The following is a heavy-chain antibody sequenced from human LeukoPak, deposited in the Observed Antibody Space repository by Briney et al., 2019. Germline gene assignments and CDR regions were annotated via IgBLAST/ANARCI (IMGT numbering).Heavy chain of an antibody. Sequence: GGSLRLTCAASGFTFSGYAMSWVRQAPGKGLEWVSAISGSGGSTYYADSVKGRFTISRDNSKNTLYLQMNSLRAEDTAVYYCAKDPHRSSTICYTGNWFDPWGQGTLDTVSS. J-gene: IGHJ5*02. CDR1: GFTFSGYA. V-gene: IGHV3-23*01. CDR3: AKDPHRSSTICYTGNWFDP. D-gene: IGHD2-2*02. CDR2: ISGSGGST.